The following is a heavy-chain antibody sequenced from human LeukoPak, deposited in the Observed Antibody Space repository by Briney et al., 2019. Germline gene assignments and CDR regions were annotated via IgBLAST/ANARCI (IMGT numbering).Heavy chain of an antibody. Sequence: SQTLSLTCTVSGGSISSGRYYWSWIRQPAGKGLERIGRISTSGRTDYNPSLKSRVTISVDTSKNQFSLKLSSVTAADTAVYYCARGPLNGITEYFQHWGQGTLVTVSS. D-gene: IGHD3-9*01. CDR1: GGSISSGRYY. CDR3: ARGPLNGITEYFQH. V-gene: IGHV4-61*02. CDR2: ISTSGRT. J-gene: IGHJ1*01.